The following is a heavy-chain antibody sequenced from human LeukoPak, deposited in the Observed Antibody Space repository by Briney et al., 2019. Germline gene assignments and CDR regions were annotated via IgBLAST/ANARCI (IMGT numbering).Heavy chain of an antibody. D-gene: IGHD1-26*01. Sequence: GGSLRLSCAASGFTFGDYAMHWVRQAPGKGLEWVSYMSWNGGSVAYAASVKGRFTISRDNAKNSLYLQMNSLRAEDTAVYYCATGGFHSGRIFDYWGQGTLVTVSS. J-gene: IGHJ4*02. CDR1: GFTFGDYA. CDR2: MSWNGGSV. CDR3: ATGGFHSGRIFDY. V-gene: IGHV3-9*01.